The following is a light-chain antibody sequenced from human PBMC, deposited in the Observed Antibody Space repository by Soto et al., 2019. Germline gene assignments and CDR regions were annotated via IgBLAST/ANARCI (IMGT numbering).Light chain of an antibody. CDR3: QQYNNWPPWT. CDR1: QSVLSS. Sequence: EIVMTQSLATLSLSPGKRATLSCRASQSVLSSLAWYQQKPGQPPRLLIYAASTRATDIPARFSGSGSGTEFTPTISSLQSEDFAIYYCQQYNNWPPWTFGQGTKVDIK. J-gene: IGKJ1*01. CDR2: AAS. V-gene: IGKV3-15*01.